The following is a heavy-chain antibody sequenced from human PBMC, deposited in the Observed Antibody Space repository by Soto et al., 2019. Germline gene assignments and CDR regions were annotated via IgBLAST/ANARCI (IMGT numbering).Heavy chain of an antibody. D-gene: IGHD3-10*01. V-gene: IGHV4-61*01. Sequence: QVQLQESGPGLVKPSETLSLTCTVSGGSVSSGSYYWSWIRQPPGKGLEWIGYIYYSGSTNYNPSLKSRVTISVDTSKNQFSLKLSSVTAADTAVYYCARDEKSTMVRGDYGMDVWGQGTTVTVSS. J-gene: IGHJ6*02. CDR1: GGSVSSGSYY. CDR2: IYYSGST. CDR3: ARDEKSTMVRGDYGMDV.